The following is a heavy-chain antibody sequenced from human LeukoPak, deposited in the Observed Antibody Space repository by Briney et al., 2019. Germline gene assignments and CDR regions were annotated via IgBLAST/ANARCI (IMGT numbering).Heavy chain of an antibody. V-gene: IGHV3-53*01. D-gene: IGHD2-15*01. CDR2: IYSNGKE. J-gene: IGHJ5*01. CDR3: ALESPTSGIDS. CDR1: GFSVDSNY. Sequence: PGGSLRLSCSASGFSVDSNYMSWVRQAPGKGLEWVSVIYSNGKEYYAESAKGRFTISRDISKNSLDLQMNRLRGEDTAVYYCALESPTSGIDSWGQGTLVIVSS.